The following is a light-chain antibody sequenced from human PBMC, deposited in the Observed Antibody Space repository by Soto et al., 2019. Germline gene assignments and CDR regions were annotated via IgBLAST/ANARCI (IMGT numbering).Light chain of an antibody. CDR2: DAS. Sequence: QMIRSPSSMYGAEGDRVTITFRASQTISTYLNWYQQKPGKAPRLLIYDASSLLSGVPSSFSGSGSGTEFTLPISSLHPDDFATNYCQQYNSDPWTFGEGTKLDIK. CDR1: QTISTY. CDR3: QQYNSDPWT. J-gene: IGKJ1*01. V-gene: IGKV1-5*01.